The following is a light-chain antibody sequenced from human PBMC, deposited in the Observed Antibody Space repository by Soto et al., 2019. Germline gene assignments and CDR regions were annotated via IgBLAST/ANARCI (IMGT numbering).Light chain of an antibody. Sequence: QSALTQPRSVSGSPGQSVAISCTGTSSDVGGYNYVSWYQQYPGKAPKLMIYDVNKWPSGVPDRFSGSKSGNTASLTISGLQAEDEADYYCSSYAGSNTWAFGGGTK. CDR1: SSDVGGYNY. J-gene: IGLJ3*02. CDR3: SSYAGSNTWA. V-gene: IGLV2-11*01. CDR2: DVN.